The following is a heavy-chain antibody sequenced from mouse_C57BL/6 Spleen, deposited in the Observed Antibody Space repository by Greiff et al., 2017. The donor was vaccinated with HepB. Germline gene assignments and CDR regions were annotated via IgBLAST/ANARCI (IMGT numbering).Heavy chain of an antibody. J-gene: IGHJ4*01. CDR1: GYTFTSYW. CDR2: IYPGSGST. D-gene: IGHD2-4*01. CDR3: ARSLDYDRAMDY. Sequence: QVQLQQPGAELVKPGASVKMSCKASGYTFTSYWITWVKQRPGQGLEWIGDIYPGSGSTNYNEKFKSKATLTVDTSSSPAYMQLSSLTSEDSAVYYCARSLDYDRAMDYWGQGTSVTVSS. V-gene: IGHV1-55*01.